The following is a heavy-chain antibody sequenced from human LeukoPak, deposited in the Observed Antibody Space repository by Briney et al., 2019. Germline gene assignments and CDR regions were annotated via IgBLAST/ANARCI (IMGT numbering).Heavy chain of an antibody. J-gene: IGHJ4*02. CDR2: IYYSGST. V-gene: IGHV4-39*01. D-gene: IGHD3-10*01. Sequence: SETLSLTCTVSGGSISSSSYYWGWIRQPPGKGLEWIGSIYYSGSTYYNPSLKSRVTISVDTSKNQFSLKLSSVTAADTAVYYCARGRGHYYGSGSPSLLDYWGQGTLITVSS. CDR1: GGSISSSSYY. CDR3: ARGRGHYYGSGSPSLLDY.